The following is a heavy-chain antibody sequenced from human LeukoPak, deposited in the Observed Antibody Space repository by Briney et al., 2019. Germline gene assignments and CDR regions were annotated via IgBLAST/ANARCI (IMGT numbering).Heavy chain of an antibody. CDR3: ARDVEAAAGKDLFDC. CDR1: GFTFSSYE. CDR2: ISSSGSTI. Sequence: GGSLRLSCAASGFTFSSYEMNWVRQAPGKGLEWVSYISSSGSTIYYADSVKGRFTISRDNAKNSLYLQMNSLRAEDTAVYYCARDVEAAAGKDLFDCWGQGTLVTVSS. V-gene: IGHV3-48*03. D-gene: IGHD6-13*01. J-gene: IGHJ4*02.